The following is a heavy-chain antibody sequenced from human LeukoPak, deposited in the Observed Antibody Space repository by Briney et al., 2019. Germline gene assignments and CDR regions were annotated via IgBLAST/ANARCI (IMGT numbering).Heavy chain of an antibody. D-gene: IGHD4-23*01. CDR2: ISSSSSYI. V-gene: IGHV3-21*04. Sequence: PGGSLRLSCAASGFTFSSYSMNWVRQAPGKGLEWVSSISSSSSYIYYADSVKGRFTISRDNAKNSLYLQMNSLRAEDTAVYYCARGDYGGNLGDAFDIWGQGTMVTVSS. J-gene: IGHJ3*02. CDR3: ARGDYGGNLGDAFDI. CDR1: GFTFSSYS.